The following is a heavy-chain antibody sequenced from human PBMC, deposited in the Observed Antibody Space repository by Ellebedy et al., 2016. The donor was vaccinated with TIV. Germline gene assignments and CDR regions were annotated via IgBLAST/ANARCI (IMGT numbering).Heavy chain of an antibody. CDR3: ATLGTTFRKDC. CDR1: GFTFSNFA. Sequence: GESLKISCAASGFTFSNFAMNWVRQAPGKGLEWVSGISGSGGTTNYADSVKGRFTISRDNSKNTLYLQMNSLRAEDTAVYYCATLGTTFRKDCWGQGTLVTVSS. V-gene: IGHV3-23*01. D-gene: IGHD1-7*01. CDR2: ISGSGGTT. J-gene: IGHJ4*02.